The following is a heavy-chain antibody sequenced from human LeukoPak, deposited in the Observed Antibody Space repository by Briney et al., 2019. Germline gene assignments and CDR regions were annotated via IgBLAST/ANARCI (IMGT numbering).Heavy chain of an antibody. CDR1: RFTFNSYS. V-gene: IGHV3-48*04. CDR3: ARRAYDAFDI. Sequence: PGGSLRLSCSASRFTFNSYSMNWVRQAPGKGLEWVSYITSSSRTIYYAESVKGRFTISRDNAKNSLYLQMNSLRAEDTAVYYCARRAYDAFDIWGQGTMVTVSS. J-gene: IGHJ3*02. CDR2: ITSSSRTI.